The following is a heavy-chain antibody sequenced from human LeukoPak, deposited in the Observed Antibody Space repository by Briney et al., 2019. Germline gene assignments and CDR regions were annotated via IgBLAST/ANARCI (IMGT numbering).Heavy chain of an antibody. V-gene: IGHV1-2*04. CDR2: INPNSGGT. Sequence: ASVKVSCKASGYTFTGYYLHWVRQAPGQGLEWMGWINPNSGGTNYAQKFQGWVTMTRDTSISAAYMELSRLRFDDTAVYYCARDFTGESYFDYWGQGTLVTVSP. CDR1: GYTFTGYY. D-gene: IGHD7-27*01. CDR3: ARDFTGESYFDY. J-gene: IGHJ4*02.